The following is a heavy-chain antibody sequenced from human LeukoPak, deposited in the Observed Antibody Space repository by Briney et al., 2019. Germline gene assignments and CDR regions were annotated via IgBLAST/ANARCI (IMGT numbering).Heavy chain of an antibody. CDR1: GGSISSSSYY. CDR3: ASRYCSSTSCPFDY. V-gene: IGHV4-39*01. J-gene: IGHJ4*02. Sequence: SETLSLTCTVSGGSISSSSYYWGWIRQPPGKGLEWIGSIYYSGSTYYNLSLKSRVTISVDTSKNQFSLKLSSVTAADTAVYYCASRYCSSTSCPFDYWGQGTLVTVSS. D-gene: IGHD2-2*01. CDR2: IYYSGST.